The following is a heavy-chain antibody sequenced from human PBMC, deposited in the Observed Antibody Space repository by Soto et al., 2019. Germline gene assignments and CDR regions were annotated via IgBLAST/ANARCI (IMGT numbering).Heavy chain of an antibody. J-gene: IGHJ5*02. CDR2: ISSSGSTI. Sequence: PGGSLRLSCAASGFTFSSYEMNWVRQAPGKGLEWVSYISSSGSTIYYADSVKGRFTISRDNSKNTLYLQMNSLRAEDTAVYYCASRAAVTRSGSWFDPRGQGPLVTVAS. CDR1: GFTFSSYE. CDR3: ASRAAVTRSGSWFDP. V-gene: IGHV3-48*03. D-gene: IGHD6-13*01.